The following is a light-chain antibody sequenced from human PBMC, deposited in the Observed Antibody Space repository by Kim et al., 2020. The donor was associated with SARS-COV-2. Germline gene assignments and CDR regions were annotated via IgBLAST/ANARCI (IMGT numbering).Light chain of an antibody. CDR3: QQYDNLPYT. CDR2: DAS. Sequence: DIQMTQSPSSLSASVGDRVTITCQASQDISNYLNWYQQKPGKAPKLLIYDASNLETGVPSRFSGSGSGTDFTFTISSLQPKDIATYYCQQYDNLPYTFDQGTKLEI. CDR1: QDISNY. V-gene: IGKV1-33*01. J-gene: IGKJ2*01.